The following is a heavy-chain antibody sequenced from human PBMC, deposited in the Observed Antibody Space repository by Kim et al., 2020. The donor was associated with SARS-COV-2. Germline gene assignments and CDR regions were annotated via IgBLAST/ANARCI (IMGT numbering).Heavy chain of an antibody. J-gene: IGHJ4*02. D-gene: IGHD6-19*01. CDR2: ISSSRATI. CDR3: ARGAYSTGWYWGY. CDR1: GFTFSSYT. V-gene: IGHV3-48*04. Sequence: GGSLRLSCAASGFTFSSYTMNWVRQAPGKGLEWVSYISSSRATIYYADSVKGRFTISRDDAKNSLYLQMNSLRADDTAVYYCARGAYSTGWYWGYWGQGT.